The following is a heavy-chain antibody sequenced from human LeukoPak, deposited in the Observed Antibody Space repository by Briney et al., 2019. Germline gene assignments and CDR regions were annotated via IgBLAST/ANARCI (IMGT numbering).Heavy chain of an antibody. V-gene: IGHV3-23*01. CDR1: GFTFSSYA. CDR2: ISGSGGST. J-gene: IGHJ6*02. D-gene: IGHD2-15*01. CDR3: AKNTLTDIAVVVVDYGMDV. Sequence: GGALRLSCAASGFTFSSYAMSWVRPAPGKGLEWVSAISGSGGSTYYADSVKGRFTISSDNSKHTLYLQMNSLRAEDTAVYYCAKNTLTDIAVVVVDYGMDVWGQGTTVTVSS.